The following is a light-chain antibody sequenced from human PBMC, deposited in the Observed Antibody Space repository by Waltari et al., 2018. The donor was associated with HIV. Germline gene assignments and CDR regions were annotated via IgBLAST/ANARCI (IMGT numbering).Light chain of an antibody. CDR2: GTS. Sequence: DIQMTQSPSSLSASVGDRVTITCRASQGLSKSLAWYQQKPGRAPKVLLHGTSSLGSGVPSRFSGSGSGKDYTLTISSLQPEDFATYYCQQYYSTPWTFGQGTKVEIK. V-gene: IGKV1-NL1*01. CDR1: QGLSKS. CDR3: QQYYSTPWT. J-gene: IGKJ1*01.